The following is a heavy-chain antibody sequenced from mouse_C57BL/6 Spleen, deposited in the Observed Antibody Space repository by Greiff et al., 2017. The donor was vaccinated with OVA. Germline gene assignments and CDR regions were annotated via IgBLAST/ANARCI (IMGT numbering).Heavy chain of an antibody. CDR2: INPNNGGT. Sequence: VQLQQSGPELVKPGASVKISCKASGYTFTDYYMNWVKQSHGKSLEWIGDINPNNGGTSYNQKFKGKATLTVDKSSSTAYMELRSLTSEDPAVYYCARRLSTYYAMDYWGQGTSVTVSS. CDR1: GYTFTDYY. D-gene: IGHD1-1*02. CDR3: ARRLSTYYAMDY. V-gene: IGHV1-26*01. J-gene: IGHJ4*01.